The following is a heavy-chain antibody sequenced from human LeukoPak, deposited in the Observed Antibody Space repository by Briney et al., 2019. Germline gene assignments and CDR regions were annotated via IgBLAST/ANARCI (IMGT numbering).Heavy chain of an antibody. Sequence: SETLSLTCTVSGGSISSSSYYWGWIRQPPGKGLEWIGSIYYSGSTYYNPSLKSRVTISVDTSKNQFSLKLSSVTAADTAVYYCERRPGDYDFWSGFSYYGMDVWGQGTTVTVSS. D-gene: IGHD3-3*01. J-gene: IGHJ6*02. CDR1: GGSISSSSYY. CDR3: ERRPGDYDFWSGFSYYGMDV. CDR2: IYYSGST. V-gene: IGHV4-39*01.